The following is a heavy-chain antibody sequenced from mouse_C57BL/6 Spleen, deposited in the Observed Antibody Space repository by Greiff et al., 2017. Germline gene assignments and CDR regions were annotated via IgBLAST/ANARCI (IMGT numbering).Heavy chain of an antibody. D-gene: IGHD1-1*01. J-gene: IGHJ3*01. CDR2: IDPEDGDT. CDR1: GFNIKDYY. CDR3: TTLYYYGPATGAY. Sequence: EVQLQQSGAELVRPGASVKLSCTASGFNIKDYYMHWVKQRPEQGLEWIGRIDPEDGDTEYAPKLQGKATMTADTSSNTAYLQLSSLTSEDTAVYYCTTLYYYGPATGAYWGQGTLVTVSA. V-gene: IGHV14-1*01.